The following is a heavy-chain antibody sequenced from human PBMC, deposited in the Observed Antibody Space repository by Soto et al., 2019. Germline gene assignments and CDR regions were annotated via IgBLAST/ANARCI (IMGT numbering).Heavy chain of an antibody. D-gene: IGHD2-15*01. J-gene: IGHJ5*01. V-gene: IGHV4-59*01. CDR1: GFTLSGYA. CDR2: IYDSGTT. Sequence: GSLRLSCAASGFTLSGYAMDWVRQAPGKGLEWIGYIYDSGTTNYNPSLKSRVSILVDTSGTQFSLRLTSVTAADPAVYYCARESRWSGWFDSWGQGTLVTVSS. CDR3: ARESRWSGWFDS.